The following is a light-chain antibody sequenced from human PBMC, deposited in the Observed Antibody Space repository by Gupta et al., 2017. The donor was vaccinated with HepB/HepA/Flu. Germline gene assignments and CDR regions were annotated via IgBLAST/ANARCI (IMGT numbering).Light chain of an antibody. V-gene: IGKV1-33*01. CDR3: QQYDNLPFT. CDR1: QDISNY. Sequence: SPSSLSASVGDRVTITCQASQDISNYLNWYQQKPGKAPKLLIYDASNLETGVSSRFSGSGSGTDFTFTISSLQPEDIATYYCQQYDNLPFTFGPGTKVDIK. CDR2: DAS. J-gene: IGKJ3*01.